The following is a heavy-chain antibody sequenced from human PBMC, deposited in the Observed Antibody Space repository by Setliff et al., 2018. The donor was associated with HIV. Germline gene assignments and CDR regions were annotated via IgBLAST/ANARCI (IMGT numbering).Heavy chain of an antibody. CDR3: ARVSRATVTTGY. CDR1: GGSISGSSYY. Sequence: SETLSLTCTVSGGSISGSSYYWGWIRQPPGKGLEWIGTIYYSGSTYNNPSLKSRVTISVDTSKNQFSLKLSSVTAADTAVYYCARVSRATVTTGYWGQGTLVTISS. D-gene: IGHD4-17*01. J-gene: IGHJ4*02. V-gene: IGHV4-39*07. CDR2: IYYSGST.